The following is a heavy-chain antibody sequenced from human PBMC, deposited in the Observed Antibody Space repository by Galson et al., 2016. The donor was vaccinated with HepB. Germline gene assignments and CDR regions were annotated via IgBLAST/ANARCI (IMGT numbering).Heavy chain of an antibody. J-gene: IGHJ6*02. D-gene: IGHD2-2*01. CDR1: GGSVSSGSYY. Sequence: LSLTCTVSGGSVSSGSYYWNWIRQPPEKGLEWIGHVYYSGSTNYNPSLKSRVSISIDTSKNQFSLKLSSVTAADTAVYYCAREIIVVPDDTYYYGLDVWGQGTTGTVSS. CDR3: AREIIVVPDDTYYYGLDV. CDR2: VYYSGST. V-gene: IGHV4-61*01.